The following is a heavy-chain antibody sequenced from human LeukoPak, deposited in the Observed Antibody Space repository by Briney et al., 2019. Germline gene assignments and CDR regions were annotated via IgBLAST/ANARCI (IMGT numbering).Heavy chain of an antibody. Sequence: SETLSLTCTVSGGSISSSSYYWGWIRQPPGKGLEWIGEIYHSGSTNYNPSLKSRVTISVDKSKNQFSLKLSSVTAADTAVYYCARDLVVAAQPYGGNWYFDLWGRGTLVTVSS. D-gene: IGHD2-15*01. V-gene: IGHV4-39*07. CDR3: ARDLVVAAQPYGGNWYFDL. CDR1: GGSISSSSYY. J-gene: IGHJ2*01. CDR2: IYHSGST.